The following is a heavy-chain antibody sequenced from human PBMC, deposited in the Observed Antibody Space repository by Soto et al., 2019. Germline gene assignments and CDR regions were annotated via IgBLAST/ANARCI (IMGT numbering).Heavy chain of an antibody. CDR2: IRSKANSYAT. D-gene: IGHD3-22*01. V-gene: IGHV3-73*01. CDR1: GFTFSGSA. Sequence: GGSLRLSCAASGFTFSGSAMHWVRQASGKGLEWVGRIRSKANSYATAYAASVKGRFTISRDDSKNTAYLQMNSLKTEDTAVYYCTRVGDSRIYYYYYGMDVWGQGTTVTISS. CDR3: TRVGDSRIYYYYYGMDV. J-gene: IGHJ6*02.